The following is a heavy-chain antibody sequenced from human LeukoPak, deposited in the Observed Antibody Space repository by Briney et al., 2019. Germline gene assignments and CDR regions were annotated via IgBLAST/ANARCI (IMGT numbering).Heavy chain of an antibody. CDR2: IYYSGST. Sequence: SETLSLTCTVSGGSISSYYWSWIRQPPGKGLEWIGYIYYSGSTNYNPSLKSRVTISVDTSKNQFSLKLSSVTAADTDYCARRDSSGWFFFDYWGQGTLVTVSS. J-gene: IGHJ4*02. CDR1: GGSISSYY. V-gene: IGHV4-59*08. D-gene: IGHD6-19*01. CDR3: ARRDSSGWFFFDY.